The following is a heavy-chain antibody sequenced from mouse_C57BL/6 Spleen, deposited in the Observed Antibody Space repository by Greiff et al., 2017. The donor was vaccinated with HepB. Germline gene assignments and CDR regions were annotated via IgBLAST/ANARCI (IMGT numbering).Heavy chain of an antibody. CDR2: ISSGSSTI. D-gene: IGHD1-1*01. J-gene: IGHJ3*01. Sequence: EVMLVESGGGLVKPGGSLKLSCAASGFTFSDYGMHWVRQAPEKGLEWVAYISSGSSTISDADTVKGRFTISRDNAKNTLFLQMTILRSEDTAMYYCARQDYYGSLWFAYWGQGTLVTVSA. V-gene: IGHV5-17*01. CDR1: GFTFSDYG. CDR3: ARQDYYGSLWFAY.